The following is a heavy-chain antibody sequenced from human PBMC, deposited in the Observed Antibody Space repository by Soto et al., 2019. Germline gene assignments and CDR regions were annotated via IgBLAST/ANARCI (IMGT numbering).Heavy chain of an antibody. D-gene: IGHD2-15*01. CDR3: AKDSTEGGCYLRMDLIAV. CDR2: ISSSGDSS. Sequence: GSLRLSWVGSGITFSTYAMNWVRQAPWKGLEWVSVISSSGDSSHYADSVKGRFTISRDNSKNTVYLQMNSLRAEDTAVYYCAKDSTEGGCYLRMDLIAVWGQRSTVT. J-gene: IGHJ6*02. CDR1: GITFSTYA. V-gene: IGHV3-23*01.